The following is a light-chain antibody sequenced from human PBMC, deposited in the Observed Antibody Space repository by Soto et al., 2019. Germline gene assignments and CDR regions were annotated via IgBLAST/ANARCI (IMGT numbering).Light chain of an antibody. CDR1: QIVSSTY. J-gene: IGKJ1*01. Sequence: EIVLTQSPGTLSLSPGERATLSCRASQIVSSTYLAWYQQRPGQAPRLLIYAASSRATGIPDRFSGSGYGTDLTLTIRRLEPEDFAVYYCQQYGSSPTFGQGTKVEIK. CDR2: AAS. V-gene: IGKV3-20*01. CDR3: QQYGSSPT.